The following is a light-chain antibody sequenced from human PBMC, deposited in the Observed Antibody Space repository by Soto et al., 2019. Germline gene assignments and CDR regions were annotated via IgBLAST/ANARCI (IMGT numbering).Light chain of an antibody. CDR2: DVS. CDR3: CSYAGRYRV. Sequence: QSALTQPRSVSGSPGQSVTISCTGTSSDVGGYNYVSWYQQHPGKAPKLMIYDVSKRPSGVPDRFSGAKSGNTASLPISGLQAEDEADYYCCSYAGRYRVFGNGTKVPVL. J-gene: IGLJ1*01. CDR1: SSDVGGYNY. V-gene: IGLV2-11*01.